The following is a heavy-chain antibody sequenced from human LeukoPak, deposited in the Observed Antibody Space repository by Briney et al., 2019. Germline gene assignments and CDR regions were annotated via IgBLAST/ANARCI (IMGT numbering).Heavy chain of an antibody. CDR1: GFTFSDYY. V-gene: IGHV3-11*01. J-gene: IGHJ4*02. Sequence: PGGSLRLSCAASGFTFSDYYMSWIRQAPGKGLEWVSYISSSGSTIYYADSVKGRFTISRDNAKNSLYLQMNSLRAEDTALYYCAKDAQWLARGHFDYWGQGTLVTVSS. CDR3: AKDAQWLARGHFDY. D-gene: IGHD6-19*01. CDR2: ISSSGSTI.